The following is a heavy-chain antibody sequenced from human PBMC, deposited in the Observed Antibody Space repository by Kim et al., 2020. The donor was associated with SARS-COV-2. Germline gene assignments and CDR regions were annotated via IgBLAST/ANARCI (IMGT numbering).Heavy chain of an antibody. V-gene: IGHV1-2*06. D-gene: IGHD6-13*01. CDR2: INPNSGGT. CDR3: ANIAAAGRDYYYGMDV. Sequence: ASVKVSCKASGYTFTGYYMHWVRQAPGQGLEWMGRINPNSGGTNYAQKFQGRVTMTRDTSISTAYMELSRLRSDDTAVYYCANIAAAGRDYYYGMDVWGQGTTVTVSS. CDR1: GYTFTGYY. J-gene: IGHJ6*02.